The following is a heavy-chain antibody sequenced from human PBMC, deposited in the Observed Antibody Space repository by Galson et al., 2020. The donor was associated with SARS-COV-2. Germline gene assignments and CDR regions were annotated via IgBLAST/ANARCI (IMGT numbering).Heavy chain of an antibody. CDR1: GFTFSNYA. Sequence: GGSLRLSCAASGFTFSNYAMSWVRQAPGKGLEWVSGISGRGDHTYDADPVKGRFTISRDNSKNTLYLQMNNLEAEDTAIYYCAKIVQPLLRRGAFDIWGQGTMVTVSS. CDR3: AKIVQPLLRRGAFDI. CDR2: ISGRGDHT. J-gene: IGHJ3*02. V-gene: IGHV3-23*01. D-gene: IGHD2-15*01.